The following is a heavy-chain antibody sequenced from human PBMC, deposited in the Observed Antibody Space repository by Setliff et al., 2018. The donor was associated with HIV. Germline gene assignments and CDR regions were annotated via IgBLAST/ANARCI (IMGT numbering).Heavy chain of an antibody. Sequence: PSETLSLTCTVSGGSIISSSYYWGWIRLPPGKGLEWIGSMYYRGTTYNNPSLKSRVTFSADTSKNQFSLNLNSVTATDTAVYFCARQGLTMNPGVPAPILYFFDYWGQGILVTGSS. CDR2: MYYRGTT. CDR3: ARQGLTMNPGVPAPILYFFDY. D-gene: IGHD3-10*01. V-gene: IGHV4-39*01. CDR1: GGSIISSSYY. J-gene: IGHJ4*02.